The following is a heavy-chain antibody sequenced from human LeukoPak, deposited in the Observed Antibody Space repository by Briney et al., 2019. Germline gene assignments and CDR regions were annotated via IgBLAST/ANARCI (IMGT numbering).Heavy chain of an antibody. V-gene: IGHV1-2*02. D-gene: IGHD4-17*01. CDR3: ARDYGDYDAFDI. J-gene: IGHJ3*02. CDR1: GYTFSGYY. CDR2: INPKSGGT. Sequence: ASVKVSCKASGYTFSGYYVHWVRQAPGQGLEWMGWINPKSGGTNYAQKFQGRVTMTRDTSTSTAYMEVSRLRSDDTAVYYCARDYGDYDAFDIWGQGTMVTVSS.